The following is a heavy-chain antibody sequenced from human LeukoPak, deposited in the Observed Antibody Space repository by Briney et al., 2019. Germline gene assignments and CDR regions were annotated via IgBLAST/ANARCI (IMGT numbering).Heavy chain of an antibody. CDR3: ARVIYDFWSGYPYYFDY. D-gene: IGHD3-3*01. CDR2: ISAYNGNT. CDR1: GYTFTSYG. Sequence: ASVNVSCKASGYTFTSYGISWVRQAPGQGLEWMGWISAYNGNTNYAQKLQGRVTMTTDTSTSTAYMELRSLRSDDTAVYYCARVIYDFWSGYPYYFDYWGQGTLVTVSS. J-gene: IGHJ4*02. V-gene: IGHV1-18*01.